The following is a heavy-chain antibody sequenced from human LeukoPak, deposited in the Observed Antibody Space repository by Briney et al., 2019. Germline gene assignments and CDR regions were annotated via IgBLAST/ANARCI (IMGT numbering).Heavy chain of an antibody. Sequence: SVKVSCKASGGTFSSYAISWVRQAPGQGLEWMGGIIPIFGTANYAQKFQGRVTITADESTSTAYMELSSLRSEDTAVYYCAGDLGDYGGNSYWGQGTLVTVSS. J-gene: IGHJ4*02. CDR3: AGDLGDYGGNSY. CDR2: IIPIFGTA. D-gene: IGHD4-23*01. V-gene: IGHV1-69*01. CDR1: GGTFSSYA.